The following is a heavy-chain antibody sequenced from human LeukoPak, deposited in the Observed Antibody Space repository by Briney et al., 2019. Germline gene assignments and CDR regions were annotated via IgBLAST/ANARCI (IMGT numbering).Heavy chain of an antibody. J-gene: IGHJ3*02. Sequence: GGSLRLSCAASGFTLSNYDIHWVRHDRGKGLEWVSLIGNTGDTYYAGSVKGRFIISREDAKNSVYLQMNNLRLGDTAVYYCTRVRGSAFDIWGQGTMVTVSS. CDR2: IGNTGDT. D-gene: IGHD3-10*01. CDR3: TRVRGSAFDI. CDR1: GFTLSNYD. V-gene: IGHV3-13*04.